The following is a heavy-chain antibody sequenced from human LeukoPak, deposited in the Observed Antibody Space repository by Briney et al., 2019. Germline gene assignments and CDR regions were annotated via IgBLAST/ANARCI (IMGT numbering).Heavy chain of an antibody. V-gene: IGHV1-8*03. CDR2: MNPNSGNT. D-gene: IGHD3-3*02. CDR1: GYTFTSYD. J-gene: IGHJ4*02. Sequence: ASVKVSCKASGYTFTSYDINWVRQATGQGLEWMGWMNPNSGNTGYAQKFQGRVTITRNTSISTAYMELSSLRAEDTAVYYCARDHFPIGFDYWGQGTLVTVSS. CDR3: ARDHFPIGFDY.